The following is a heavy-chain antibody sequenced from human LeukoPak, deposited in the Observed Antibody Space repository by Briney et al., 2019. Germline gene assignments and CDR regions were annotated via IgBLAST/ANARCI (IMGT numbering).Heavy chain of an antibody. CDR1: GGSFSGYY. D-gene: IGHD2-2*01. V-gene: IGHV4-34*01. Sequence: SETLSLTCAVYGGSFSGYYWSWIRQPPGKGLEWIGEINHSGSTNYNPSLKSRVTISVDTSKNQFSLKLSSVTAADTAVYYCARDLGYCSSTSCYPQYYMDVWGKGTTVTISS. CDR3: ARDLGYCSSTSCYPQYYMDV. J-gene: IGHJ6*03. CDR2: INHSGST.